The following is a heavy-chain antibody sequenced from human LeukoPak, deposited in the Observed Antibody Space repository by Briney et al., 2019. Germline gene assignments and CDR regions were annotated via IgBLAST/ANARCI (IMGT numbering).Heavy chain of an antibody. CDR1: GYTFTSYY. D-gene: IGHD2-15*01. CDR3: ARGNTVVAARELEYFDY. Sequence: ASVKVSCKASGYTFTSYYMHWVRQAPGQGLEWMGIINPSGGSTSYAQKFQGRVTMTRDTSTSTVYMELSSLRSEDTAVYYCARGNTVVAARELEYFDYWGQGTLVTVSS. V-gene: IGHV1-46*01. J-gene: IGHJ4*02. CDR2: INPSGGST.